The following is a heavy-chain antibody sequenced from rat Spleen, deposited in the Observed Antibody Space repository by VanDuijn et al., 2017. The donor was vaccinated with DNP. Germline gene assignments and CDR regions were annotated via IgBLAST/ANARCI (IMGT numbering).Heavy chain of an antibody. D-gene: IGHD1-12*02. V-gene: IGHV3-3*01. J-gene: IGHJ2*01. CDR2: INNAGST. CDR3: AAYYDGTYYYFDY. Sequence: EVQLQESGPGLVEPSQSLSLTCSVTGYSITSSYTWNWIRKFPGNKLEWMGYINNAGSTNYNPSLKSRISITRYTSKNQFFLQVNSVTTEDTATYYCAAYYDGTYYYFDYWGQGVMVTVSS. CDR1: GYSITSSYT.